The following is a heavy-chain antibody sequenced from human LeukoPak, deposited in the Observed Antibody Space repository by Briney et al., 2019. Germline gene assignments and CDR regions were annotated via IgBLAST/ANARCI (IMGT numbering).Heavy chain of an antibody. CDR1: GGSISSYY. J-gene: IGHJ3*02. D-gene: IGHD6-6*01. V-gene: IGHV4-59*01. CDR2: IYYSGST. Sequence: DPSETLSLTCTVSGGSISSYYWSWIRQPPGKGLEWIGYIYYSGSTNYNPSLKSRVTISVDTSKNQFSLKLSSVTAADTAVYYCARDIAAQGSDAFDIWGQGTMVTVSS. CDR3: ARDIAAQGSDAFDI.